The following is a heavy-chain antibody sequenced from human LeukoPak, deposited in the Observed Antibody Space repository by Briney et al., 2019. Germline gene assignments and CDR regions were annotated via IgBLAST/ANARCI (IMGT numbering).Heavy chain of an antibody. Sequence: PSETLSLTCTVSGGSVNNGGYFWNWIRQSPGKGLEWLGYVYSSGSPNYNPSLRSRVSMSADTSKNQFSLKLSSVTAADTTVYYCASVSVSSAGYHFYYYGMDVWGKGTTVIVSS. V-gene: IGHV4-61*08. D-gene: IGHD6-25*01. CDR2: VYSSGSP. CDR1: GGSVNNGGYF. CDR3: ASVSVSSAGYHFYYYGMDV. J-gene: IGHJ6*04.